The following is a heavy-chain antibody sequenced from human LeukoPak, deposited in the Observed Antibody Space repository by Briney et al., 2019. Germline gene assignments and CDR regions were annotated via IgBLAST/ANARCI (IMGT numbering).Heavy chain of an antibody. J-gene: IGHJ6*03. CDR1: GGSISSRAYY. Sequence: SETLSLTCTVSGGSISSRAYYWNWIRQPAGKGLEWIGRIHISEITNYNPSLKSRVTISMDASKNQLSLKLTSVTAADTAVYYCARDLALDWSYYYYMDVWGKGTTVTVSS. CDR3: ARDLALDWSYYYYMDV. CDR2: IHISEIT. D-gene: IGHD3/OR15-3a*01. V-gene: IGHV4-61*02.